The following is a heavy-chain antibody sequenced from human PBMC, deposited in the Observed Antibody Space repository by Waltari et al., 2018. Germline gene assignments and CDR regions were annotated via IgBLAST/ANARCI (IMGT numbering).Heavy chain of an antibody. CDR1: GFTFDDYA. V-gene: IGHV3-9*01. J-gene: IGHJ4*02. CDR2: SSWNSGNI. CDR3: AKGHSGSYGLDS. Sequence: EVQLVESGGGLVQPGRSLRLSCAASGFTFDDYAMHWVRQAPGKGVWWVSVSSWNSGNIGYADSVKGRFTISRDNAKNSLYLQMNSLRTGDTALYYCAKGHSGSYGLDSWGQGTLVTVSP. D-gene: IGHD1-26*01.